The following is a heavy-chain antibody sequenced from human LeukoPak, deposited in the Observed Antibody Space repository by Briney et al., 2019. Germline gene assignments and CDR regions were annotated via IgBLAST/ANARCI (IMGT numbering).Heavy chain of an antibody. V-gene: IGHV1-24*01. CDR3: ATAALERVATTQLDY. CDR1: GYTLTELS. CDR2: FDPEDGEA. D-gene: IGHD5-24*01. J-gene: IGHJ4*02. Sequence: ASVKVSCKVSGYTLTELSMHWVRQAPGKGLEWMGGFDPEDGEAIYAQKFQGRVTMTEDTSTDTAYMELSSLRSEDTAVYYCATAALERVATTQLDYWGQGTLVTVSS.